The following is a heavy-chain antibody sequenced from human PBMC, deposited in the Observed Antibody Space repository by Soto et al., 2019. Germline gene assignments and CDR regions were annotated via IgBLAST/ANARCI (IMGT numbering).Heavy chain of an antibody. Sequence: SETLSLTCSVSGVSISSSSYWLGWVRQSAGKGLEWIGSIYYNGRTHYNPSLQSRATISVDTSKRQFSLSLTSVTDADTAVYFCARLPVVRGLTDYFPFDPWGQGVLVTVSS. D-gene: IGHD3-10*01. V-gene: IGHV4-39*01. CDR2: IYYNGRT. CDR3: ARLPVVRGLTDYFPFDP. J-gene: IGHJ5*02. CDR1: GVSISSSSYW.